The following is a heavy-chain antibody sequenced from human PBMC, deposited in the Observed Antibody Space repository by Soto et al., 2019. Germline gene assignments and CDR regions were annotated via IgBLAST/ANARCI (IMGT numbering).Heavy chain of an antibody. CDR3: AKVSRKGSAIDFDY. Sequence: QVQLVQSGAELKKPGASVKVSCKASGYTFSNYDMNWERQATGQGPEWIGWVNPNNGDTGYAQKVQGRVTLTTDISTTTAYMELTSLRSEDTAIYYCAKVSRKGSAIDFDYWGQGTLITVSS. J-gene: IGHJ4*02. V-gene: IGHV1-8*01. CDR1: GYTFSNYD. D-gene: IGHD3-10*01. CDR2: VNPNNGDT.